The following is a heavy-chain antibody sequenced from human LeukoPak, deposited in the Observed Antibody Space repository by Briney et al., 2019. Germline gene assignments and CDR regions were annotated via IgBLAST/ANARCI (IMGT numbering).Heavy chain of an antibody. D-gene: IGHD3-22*01. Sequence: SETLSLTCTVSGGSISSYYWSWIRQPAGRGLEWLGRIYTSGSTNYNPSLKSRVTMSVDTSKNQFSLKLSSVTAADTAVYYCARVGDSSGGAYYYYMDVWGKGTTVTVSS. CDR2: IYTSGST. V-gene: IGHV4-4*07. J-gene: IGHJ6*03. CDR3: ARVGDSSGGAYYYYMDV. CDR1: GGSISSYY.